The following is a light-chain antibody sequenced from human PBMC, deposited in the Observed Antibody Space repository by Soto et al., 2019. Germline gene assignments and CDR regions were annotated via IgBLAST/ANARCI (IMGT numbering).Light chain of an antibody. CDR2: GAS. Sequence: EIVMTQSPATLSVSPGDRAALSCRASQSVGSNLAWYQQKPGQAPRLLIYGASTRATGIPARFSGSGSGTEFTLTFSSLQSEDFSMYFCQQYNNWPPDRTFGQGTKVEIK. CDR1: QSVGSN. V-gene: IGKV3-15*01. CDR3: QQYNNWPPDRT. J-gene: IGKJ1*01.